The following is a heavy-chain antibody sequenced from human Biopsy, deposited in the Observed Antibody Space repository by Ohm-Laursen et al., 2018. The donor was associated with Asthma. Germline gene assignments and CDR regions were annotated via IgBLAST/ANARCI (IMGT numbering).Heavy chain of an antibody. Sequence: SLRLSCAASGFAVSRDHMFWVRPAPGKGLAWVSVIYSGWASHTADSVRGRFTISRDYSKNTLYLQMHSLRAEDTAVYYCARGDSSNWSHYYFDYWGQGTLVTVSS. J-gene: IGHJ4*02. CDR1: GFAVSRDH. D-gene: IGHD3-22*01. CDR3: ARGDSSNWSHYYFDY. CDR2: IYSGWAS. V-gene: IGHV3-53*01.